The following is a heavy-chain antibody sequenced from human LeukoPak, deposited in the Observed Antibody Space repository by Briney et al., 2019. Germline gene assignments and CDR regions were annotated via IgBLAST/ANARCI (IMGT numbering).Heavy chain of an antibody. CDR3: ARVADCSSTRCFTSKYFAY. CDR1: GGSISSHY. D-gene: IGHD2-2*02. V-gene: IGHV4-59*11. J-gene: IGHJ4*02. Sequence: SETLSLTCTVSGGSISSHYWSWIRQPPGKGLEWIGHISYSGSTDYNPSLKSRVTISVDTSRNQFSLTLSSVTAADTAVYYCARVADCSSTRCFTSKYFAYWGQGTLVPVSS. CDR2: ISYSGST.